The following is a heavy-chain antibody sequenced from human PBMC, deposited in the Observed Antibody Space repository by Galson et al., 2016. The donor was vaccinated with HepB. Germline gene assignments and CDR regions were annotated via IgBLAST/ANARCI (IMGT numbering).Heavy chain of an antibody. V-gene: IGHV3-33*05. D-gene: IGHD3-16*01. CDR1: GFTFTSYG. CDR2: TQYDGVNK. Sequence: SLRLSCAASGFTFTSYGFHWVRQAPGKGLEWVAVTQYDGVNKYYADSVMGRFTISRDNSQNILYLQMNNLRADDTAVYFCARDRYGLGGVLSGYCDYWGQGTLVTVSS. CDR3: ARDRYGLGGVLSGYCDY. J-gene: IGHJ4*02.